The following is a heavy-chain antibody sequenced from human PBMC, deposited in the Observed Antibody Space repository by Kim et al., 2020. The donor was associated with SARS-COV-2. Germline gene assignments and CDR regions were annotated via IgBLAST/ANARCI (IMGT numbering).Heavy chain of an antibody. CDR3: TRDKGYNWFDP. CDR1: GFTFTTSW. CDR2: INFDGTKT. J-gene: IGHJ5*02. V-gene: IGHV3-7*03. Sequence: GGSLRLSCAASGFTFTTSWMTWVRQAPGKGLAWVANINFDGTKTNYVDSVKGRFTISRDKAKNSLYLQMNSLKAEDTAIYYCTRDKGYNWFDPWGQGTLGTVSS.